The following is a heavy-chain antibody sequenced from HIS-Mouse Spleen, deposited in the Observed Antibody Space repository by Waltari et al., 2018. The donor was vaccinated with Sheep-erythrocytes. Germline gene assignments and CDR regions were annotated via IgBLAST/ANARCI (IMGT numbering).Heavy chain of an antibody. CDR2: INPNSGGT. J-gene: IGHJ3*02. V-gene: IGHV1-2*02. Sequence: QVQLVQSGAEVKKPGASVKVSCKASGYTFTGYYMHWVRQAPGQGLEWMGWINPNSGGTNYAQKFQGRVTMTRDTSISTAYMELSRLRSDDTAVYYCAREGIVGATTAAFDIWGQGTMVTVSS. CDR1: GYTFTGYY. D-gene: IGHD1-26*01. CDR3: AREGIVGATTAAFDI.